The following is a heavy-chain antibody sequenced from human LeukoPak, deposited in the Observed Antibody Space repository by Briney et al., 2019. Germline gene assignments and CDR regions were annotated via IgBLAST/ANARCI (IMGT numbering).Heavy chain of an antibody. CDR1: GYTFTSYD. CDR3: ARAGLGYCSGGSCYPTLLRSYYYYYMDV. CDR2: MNPNSGNT. V-gene: IGHV1-8*01. J-gene: IGHJ6*03. Sequence: GASVKVSCKASGYTFTSYDINWVRQATGQGLEWMGWMNPNSGNTGYAQKFQGRVTMTRNTSISTAYMELSSLRSEDTAVYYCARAGLGYCSGGSCYPTLLRSYYYYYMDVWGKGTTVIVSS. D-gene: IGHD2-15*01.